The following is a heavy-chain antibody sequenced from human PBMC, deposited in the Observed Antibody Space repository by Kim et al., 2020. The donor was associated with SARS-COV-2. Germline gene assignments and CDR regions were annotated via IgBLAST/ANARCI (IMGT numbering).Heavy chain of an antibody. D-gene: IGHD4-17*01. CDR2: ISSSSSYI. V-gene: IGHV3-21*01. Sequence: GGSLRLSCAASGFTFSSYSMNWVRQAPGKGLEWVSSISSSSSYIYYADSVKGRFTISRDNAKNSLYLQMNSLRAEDTAVYYCARDGTYGDSEDYYYYGMDVWGQGTTVTVSS. CDR3: ARDGTYGDSEDYYYYGMDV. J-gene: IGHJ6*02. CDR1: GFTFSSYS.